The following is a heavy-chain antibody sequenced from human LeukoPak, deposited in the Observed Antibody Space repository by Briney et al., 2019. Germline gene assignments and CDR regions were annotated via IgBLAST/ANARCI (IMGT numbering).Heavy chain of an antibody. CDR3: ARGHGSYRTFEYFQH. J-gene: IGHJ1*01. CDR2: INPNSGGT. CDR1: GYTFTGYY. D-gene: IGHD1-26*01. V-gene: IGHV1-2*04. Sequence: GASVKVSCKASGYTFTGYYMHWVRQAPGQGLEWMGWINPNSGGTNYAQKFQGWVTMTRDTSISTAYMELSRLRSDDTAVYYCARGHGSYRTFEYFQHWGQGTLVTVSS.